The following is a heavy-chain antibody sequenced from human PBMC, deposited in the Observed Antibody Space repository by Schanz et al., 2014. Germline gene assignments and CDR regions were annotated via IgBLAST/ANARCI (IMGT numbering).Heavy chain of an antibody. V-gene: IGHV3-48*04. D-gene: IGHD1-1*01. J-gene: IGHJ4*02. CDR2: ISSVGISK. CDR1: GFTFSSYS. CDR3: VRDAYLQIRGTVFDS. Sequence: EVQLVESGGGLVQPGGSLRLSCAASGFTFSSYSMNWVRQAPGKGLEWVSYISSVGISKYYADPVKGRFTISRDSAKNSLYLQMNSLRAEDTAVYYCVRDAYLQIRGTVFDSWGPGNLVTVSS.